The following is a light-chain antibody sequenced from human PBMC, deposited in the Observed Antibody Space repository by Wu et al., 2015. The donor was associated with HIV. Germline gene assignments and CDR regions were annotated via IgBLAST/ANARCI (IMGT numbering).Light chain of an antibody. J-gene: IGKJ4*01. CDR1: QSVSGTY. Sequence: EIVLTQSPATLSLSPGERATLSCRASQSVSGTYLAWYQQKPGQPPRLLIYGASRRATGIPDRFSGSGSGTEFTLTISRLEPEDFAIYYCQQYGSSPLTFGGGTKVEIK. CDR2: GAS. CDR3: QQYGSSPLT. V-gene: IGKV3-20*01.